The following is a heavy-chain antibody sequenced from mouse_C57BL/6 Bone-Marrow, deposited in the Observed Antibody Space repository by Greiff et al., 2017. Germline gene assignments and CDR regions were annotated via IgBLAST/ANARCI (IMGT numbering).Heavy chain of an antibody. D-gene: IGHD4-1*01. V-gene: IGHV6-6*01. J-gene: IGHJ2*01. CDR1: GFTFSDAW. CDR3: TLANWDYFDY. CDR2: IRNKANNHAT. Sequence: EVNEESGGGLVQPGGSLKLSCAASGFTFSDAWMDWVRQSPEKGLEWVAEIRNKANNHATYYAESVKGRFTISRDDSKSSVYLQMNSLRAEDTGIYYCTLANWDYFDYWGQGTTLTVSS.